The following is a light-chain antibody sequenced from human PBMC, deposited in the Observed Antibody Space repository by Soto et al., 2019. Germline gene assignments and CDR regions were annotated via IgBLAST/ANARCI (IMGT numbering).Light chain of an antibody. CDR2: RDS. CDR3: QVWDSSVV. CDR1: NIGSNN. Sequence: SYELTQPLSVSVALGQTARITCGGNNIGSNNVHWYQQKPGQAPVLVIYRDSNRPSGIPERFSGSNSGNTATLTISRAQAGDEADYYCQVWDSSVVFGGGTKLTVL. V-gene: IGLV3-9*01. J-gene: IGLJ2*01.